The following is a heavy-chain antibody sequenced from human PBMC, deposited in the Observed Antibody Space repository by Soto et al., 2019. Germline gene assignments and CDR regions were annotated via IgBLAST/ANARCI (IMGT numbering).Heavy chain of an antibody. CDR1: GFTFSGSS. D-gene: IGHD3-3*01. J-gene: IGHJ4*02. CDR3: AKGRYDFWSPYYFDS. CDR2: IRSKTNSYAT. Sequence: EVQLVESGGGLVQPGGSLKLSCAASGFTFSGSSIHWVRQASGKGLEWIGRIRSKTNSYATAYAASVKGRFTISRDNARNSLYLQMDSLRDEDTALYYCAKGRYDFWSPYYFDSWGQGTLVTVSS. V-gene: IGHV3-73*02.